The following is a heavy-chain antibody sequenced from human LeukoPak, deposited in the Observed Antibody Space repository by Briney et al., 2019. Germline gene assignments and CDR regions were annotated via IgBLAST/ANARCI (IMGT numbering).Heavy chain of an antibody. CDR3: ARGDRGLFDY. D-gene: IGHD2-15*01. J-gene: IGHJ4*02. V-gene: IGHV4-38-2*02. CDR2: FYPSGGP. CDR1: GYSISSGYY. Sequence: SETLSLTCTVSGYSISSGYYWAWFRQPPGKGLEWMGSFYPSGGPYYNPSLKGRVTISVHPSKNQCSLKLSSVTAAGTGVYYCARGDRGLFDYWGQGTLVTVSS.